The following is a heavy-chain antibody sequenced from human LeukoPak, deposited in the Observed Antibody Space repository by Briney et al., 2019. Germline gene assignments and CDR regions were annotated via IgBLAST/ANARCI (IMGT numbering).Heavy chain of an antibody. CDR3: ARDGVFDSSGYYDFDY. J-gene: IGHJ4*02. D-gene: IGHD3-22*01. Sequence: ASVKVSCKASGYSFTSYYIHWVRQAPGQGLEWMGMINPSGGSTTYAQKFQGRVTMTTDTSTRTVYMELSSLRSGDTAVYYCARDGVFDSSGYYDFDYWGQGTLVTVSS. CDR1: GYSFTSYY. V-gene: IGHV1-46*01. CDR2: INPSGGST.